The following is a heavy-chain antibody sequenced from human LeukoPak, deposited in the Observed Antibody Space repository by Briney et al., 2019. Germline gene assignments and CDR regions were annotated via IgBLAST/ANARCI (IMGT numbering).Heavy chain of an antibody. J-gene: IGHJ4*02. V-gene: IGHV1-2*02. CDR1: GYTFTGYY. D-gene: IGHD3-22*01. CDR3: AREGQAWLLLYYFDY. Sequence: ASVKVSCKASGYTFTGYYMHWVRQAPGQGLEWMGWINPNSGGTNYAQKFQGRVTMTRDTSISTAYMELSRLRSDDTAVYYCAREGQAWLLLYYFDYWGQRTLVTVSS. CDR2: INPNSGGT.